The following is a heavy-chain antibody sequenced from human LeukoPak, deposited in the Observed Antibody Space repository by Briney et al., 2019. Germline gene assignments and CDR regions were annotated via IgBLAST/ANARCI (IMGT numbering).Heavy chain of an antibody. D-gene: IGHD3-10*01. Sequence: GGSLRLSCAAPGFSFSNYGMTWVRQAPGKGLERVSSISSSSSYIYYADSVKGRFTISRDNAKNSLYLQMNSLRAEDTAVYYCARDWFGAFDYWGQGTLVTVSS. CDR3: ARDWFGAFDY. J-gene: IGHJ4*02. V-gene: IGHV3-21*01. CDR2: ISSSSSYI. CDR1: GFSFSNYG.